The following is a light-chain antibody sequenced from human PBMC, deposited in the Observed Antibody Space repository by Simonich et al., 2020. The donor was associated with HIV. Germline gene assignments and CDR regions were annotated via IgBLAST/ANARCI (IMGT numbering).Light chain of an antibody. V-gene: IGKV3-11*01. CDR2: DAS. J-gene: IGKJ5*01. Sequence: IVLTQSPGTLTLSPGERPTLSCRDSQSVSSNYLTWYQQKLGQAPRLLIYDASNRHTGIPARFSGSGSGTDFTLTISSLDPGDFAVYYCQQRSDWPITFGQGTRLEIK. CDR1: QSVSSNY. CDR3: QQRSDWPIT.